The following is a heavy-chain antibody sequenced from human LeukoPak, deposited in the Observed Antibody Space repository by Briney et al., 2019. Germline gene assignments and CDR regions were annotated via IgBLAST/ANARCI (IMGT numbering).Heavy chain of an antibody. D-gene: IGHD3-9*01. CDR3: ARLYDMTTGDY. CDR2: IYYSGST. CDR1: GGSISSSSYY. J-gene: IGHJ4*02. V-gene: IGHV4-39*01. Sequence: SETLSLTCTVSGGSISSSSYYWGWIRQPPGKGLEWIGSIYYSGSTYYNPSLKSRVTISVDTSKNQFSLKLSSVTAADTAVYYCARLYDMTTGDYWGQGTLVTVSS.